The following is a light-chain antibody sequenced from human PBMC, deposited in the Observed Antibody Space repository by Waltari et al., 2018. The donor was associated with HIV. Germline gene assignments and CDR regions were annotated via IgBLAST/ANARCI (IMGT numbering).Light chain of an antibody. CDR2: EVS. CDR1: SSDVGVYNY. CDR3: SSYTSSTKGYV. Sequence: QSALTQPASVSGSPGQSITISCTGTSSDVGVYNYVSWYQQHPGKAPKLMIYEVSTRPSGVSNRFSGSKSGNTASLTISGLQAEDEADYYCSSYTSSTKGYVFGAGTKVTVL. J-gene: IGLJ1*01. V-gene: IGLV2-14*01.